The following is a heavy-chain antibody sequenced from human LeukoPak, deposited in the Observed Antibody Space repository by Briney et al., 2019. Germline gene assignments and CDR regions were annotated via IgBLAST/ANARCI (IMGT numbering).Heavy chain of an antibody. V-gene: IGHV3-30-3*01. D-gene: IGHD7-27*01. CDR1: GFTFSSYA. CDR3: ATIGDRRTGELYRIDY. CDR2: VSYDGSNK. J-gene: IGHJ4*02. Sequence: GGSLRLSCAASGFTFSSYAMHWVRQAPGKGLEWVAVVSYDGSNKYYADSVKGRCTISRDNSKNTLYLQMNSLRAEDAAVYYCATIGDRRTGELYRIDYWGQGTLVTVSS.